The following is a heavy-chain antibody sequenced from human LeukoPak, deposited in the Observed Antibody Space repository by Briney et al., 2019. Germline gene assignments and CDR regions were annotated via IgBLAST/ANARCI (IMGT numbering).Heavy chain of an antibody. D-gene: IGHD6-19*01. CDR1: GFTFSSSA. V-gene: IGHV3-30*14. Sequence: GGSLRLSCAASGFTFSSSAMHWVRQAPGKGLEWVAVISYGGSDKFYADSVKGRFTISRNNSKNTLYLQMNSLRAEDTAVYYCAREGAGTVNAFDIWGQGTMVTVSS. J-gene: IGHJ3*02. CDR3: AREGAGTVNAFDI. CDR2: ISYGGSDK.